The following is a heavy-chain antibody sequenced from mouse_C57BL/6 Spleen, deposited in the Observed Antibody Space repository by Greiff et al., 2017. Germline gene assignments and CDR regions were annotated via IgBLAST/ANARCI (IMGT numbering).Heavy chain of an antibody. Sequence: VQLQQPGAELVRPGSSVKLSCKASGYTFTSYWMDWVKQRPGQGLEWIGNIYPSDSETHYNQKFKDKATLTVDKSSSTAYMQLSSLTSEDSAVYYCARIRYYGSSYYAMDYWGQGTSVTVSS. CDR3: ARIRYYGSSYYAMDY. V-gene: IGHV1-61*01. CDR1: GYTFTSYW. D-gene: IGHD1-1*01. CDR2: IYPSDSET. J-gene: IGHJ4*01.